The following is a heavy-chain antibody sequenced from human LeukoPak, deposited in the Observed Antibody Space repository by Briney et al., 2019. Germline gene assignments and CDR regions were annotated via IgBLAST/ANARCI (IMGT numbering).Heavy chain of an antibody. CDR2: MNPNSGNT. CDR3: ARENLYYYGSGSYYQTYYFDY. D-gene: IGHD3-10*01. V-gene: IGHV1-8*02. J-gene: IGHJ4*02. Sequence: ASVKVSCKASGYTFTSYDINWVRQATGQGLEWMGWMNPNSGNTGYAQKLQGRVTMTTDTSTSTAYMELRSLRSDDTAVYYCARENLYYYGSGSYYQTYYFDYWGQGTLVTVSS. CDR1: GYTFTSYD.